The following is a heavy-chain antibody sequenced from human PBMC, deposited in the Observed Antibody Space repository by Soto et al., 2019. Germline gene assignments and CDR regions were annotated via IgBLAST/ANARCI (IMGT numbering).Heavy chain of an antibody. CDR3: SKAVPSGVDYYYYCRHG. V-gene: IGHV3-49*04. D-gene: IGHD3-16*01. CDR1: GFTFGDCA. Sequence: WSIMLSCTVSGFTFGDCAMGWVRQAPREGLEWVGFIRSKAYGGTTEYAASVKGRFTISRDDSNSIAYLQMNSLKTECPAVYYGSKAVPSGVDYYYYCRHGWG. CDR2: IRSKAYGGTT. J-gene: IGHJ6*02.